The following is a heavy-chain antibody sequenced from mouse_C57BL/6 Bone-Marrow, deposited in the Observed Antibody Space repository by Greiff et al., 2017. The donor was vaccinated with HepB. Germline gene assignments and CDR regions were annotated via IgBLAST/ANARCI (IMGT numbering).Heavy chain of an antibody. D-gene: IGHD2-3*01. CDR3: ARGVYDGYFDY. J-gene: IGHJ2*01. CDR2: INPNNGGT. V-gene: IGHV1-26*01. CDR1: GYTFTDYY. Sequence: VQLQQSGPELVKPGASVKISCKASGYTFTDYYMNWVKQSHGKSLEWIGDINPNNGGTSYNQKFKGKATLTVDKSSSTAYMELRSLTSEDSAVYYCARGVYDGYFDYWGQGTTLTVSS.